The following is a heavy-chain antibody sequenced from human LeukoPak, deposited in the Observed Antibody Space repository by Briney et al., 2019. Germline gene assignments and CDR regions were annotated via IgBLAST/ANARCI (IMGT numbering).Heavy chain of an antibody. CDR2: IWYDGSNK. J-gene: IGHJ4*02. Sequence: GRSLRLSCAASGFTFSSYGMHWVRQAPGKGLEWVAVIWYDGSNKYYADSVKGRFTISRDNSKNTLYLQMNSLRAEDTAVYYCASGPTPWEPPDYWGQGTLVTVSS. D-gene: IGHD1-26*01. CDR1: GFTFSSYG. V-gene: IGHV3-33*01. CDR3: ASGPTPWEPPDY.